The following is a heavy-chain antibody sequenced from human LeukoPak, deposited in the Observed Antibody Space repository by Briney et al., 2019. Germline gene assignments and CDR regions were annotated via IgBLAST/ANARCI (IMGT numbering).Heavy chain of an antibody. Sequence: GASVKVSCKASGYTFTGYYMHWVRQAPGQGLEWMGWINPNSGGTNYAQKFQGRVTMTRDTSISTAYMELSGLRSDDTAVYYCASESGYSYGYVPFDYWGQGTLVTVSS. CDR2: INPNSGGT. J-gene: IGHJ4*02. CDR3: ASESGYSYGYVPFDY. CDR1: GYTFTGYY. D-gene: IGHD5-18*01. V-gene: IGHV1-2*02.